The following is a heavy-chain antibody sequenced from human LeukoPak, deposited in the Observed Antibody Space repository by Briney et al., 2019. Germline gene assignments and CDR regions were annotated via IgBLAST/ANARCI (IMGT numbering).Heavy chain of an antibody. CDR3: ARGEWSSSPFDY. V-gene: IGHV3-9*01. Sequence: PGGSLRLSCAVSGFTFDDYAMHWVRQVPGKGLEWVAGISWNSDTRGYVDSVKGRFTISRDNARNSLYLQMNSLRAEDTAVYYCARGEWSSSPFDYWGQGTLVTVSS. CDR1: GFTFDDYA. J-gene: IGHJ4*02. D-gene: IGHD6-6*01. CDR2: ISWNSDTR.